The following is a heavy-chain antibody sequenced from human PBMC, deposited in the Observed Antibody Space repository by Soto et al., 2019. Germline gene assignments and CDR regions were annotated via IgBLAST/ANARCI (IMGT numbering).Heavy chain of an antibody. V-gene: IGHV3-9*01. CDR2: ISWNSGSI. J-gene: IGHJ4*02. D-gene: IGHD3-10*01. CDR3: ARDRVETGYGSGSYWDY. CDR1: GFTFDDYA. Sequence: SLRLSCAASGFTFDDYAMHWVRQAPGKGLEWVSGISWNSGSIGYADSVKGRFTISRDNAKNSLYLQMNSLRAEDTAVYYCARDRVETGYGSGSYWDYWGKGTLVTVSS.